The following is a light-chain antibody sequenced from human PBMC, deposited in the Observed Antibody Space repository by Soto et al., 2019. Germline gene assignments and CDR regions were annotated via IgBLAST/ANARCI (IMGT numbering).Light chain of an antibody. V-gene: IGKV3-20*01. CDR3: QQYGRP. CDR2: GAS. CDR1: QSVTSDY. Sequence: EIVLTQYTGTLSLSPGERATLSCRASQSVTSDYLAWYQQKPGQAPRLLIHGASSRATGIPDRFSGSGSGTDFTLTISRLEPEDFAVYYCQQYGRPFGQGTKV. J-gene: IGKJ1*01.